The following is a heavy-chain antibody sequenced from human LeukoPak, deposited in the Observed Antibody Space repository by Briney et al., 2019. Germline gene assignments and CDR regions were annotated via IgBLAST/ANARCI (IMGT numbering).Heavy chain of an antibody. Sequence: SETLSLTCTVSGGSISSSSYYWGWIRQPPGKGLEWIGSIYYSGSTYYNPSLKSRVTISVDTSKNQFSLKLSSVTAADTAVYYCAIDGWEPDDAFDIWGQGTMVTVSS. CDR1: GGSISSSSYY. J-gene: IGHJ3*02. V-gene: IGHV4-39*07. CDR3: AIDGWEPDDAFDI. D-gene: IGHD1-26*01. CDR2: IYYSGST.